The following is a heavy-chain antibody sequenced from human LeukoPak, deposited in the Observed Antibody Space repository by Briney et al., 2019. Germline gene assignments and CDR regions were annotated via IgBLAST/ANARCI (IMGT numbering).Heavy chain of an antibody. V-gene: IGHV4-59*01. CDR1: GVSISSYY. J-gene: IGHJ2*01. CDR2: IYYSGSS. CDR3: ARDRSLGVWYFDL. Sequence: SETLSLTCTVSGVSISSYYWSWIRQPPGKGLEWIGYIYYSGSSDYNPSLKSRVTVSVDTSKNQFSLKLSSVTAADTAVYYCARDRSLGVWYFDLWGRGTLVTVSP.